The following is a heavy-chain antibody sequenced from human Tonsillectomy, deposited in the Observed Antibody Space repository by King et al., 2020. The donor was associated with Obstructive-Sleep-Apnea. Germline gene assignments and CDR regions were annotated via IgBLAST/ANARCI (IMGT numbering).Heavy chain of an antibody. J-gene: IGHJ4*02. D-gene: IGHD2-15*01. V-gene: IGHV3-43*01. CDR3: AKSEVGGYFDY. CDR1: GFTFDDYT. Sequence: VQLVESGGVVVQPGGSLRLSCAASGFTFDDYTMHWVRQASGKGLEWVSLISWDGGSRYYADSVKGRFTISSDNSKNSLYLQMNSLRTEGTALYYCAKSEVGGYFDYWGQGTLVTVSS. CDR2: ISWDGGSR.